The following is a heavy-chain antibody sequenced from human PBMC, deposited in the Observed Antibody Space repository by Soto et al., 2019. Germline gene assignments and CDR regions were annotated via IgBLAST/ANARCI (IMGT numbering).Heavy chain of an antibody. Sequence: PSETLSLTCTVSGGSISSYYWSWIRQPPGKGLEWIGYIYYSGSTNYNPSLKSRVTISVDTSKNQFSLKLSSVTAADTAMYYCARLKGSSRSSWYFGGMAYWGQGTLVTVSS. CDR1: GGSISSYY. CDR2: IYYSGST. V-gene: IGHV4-59*08. D-gene: IGHD6-13*01. J-gene: IGHJ4*02. CDR3: ARLKGSSRSSWYFGGMAY.